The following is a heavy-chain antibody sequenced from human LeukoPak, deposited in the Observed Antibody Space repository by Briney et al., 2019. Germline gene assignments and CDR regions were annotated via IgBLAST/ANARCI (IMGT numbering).Heavy chain of an antibody. V-gene: IGHV1-24*01. D-gene: IGHD5-12*01. Sequence: ASVKVSCKVSGYTLTELSMHWVRQAPGKGLEWMGDYDPEDGETIYAQKFQGRVAMTRDTSTSTVYMELSSLRSEDTAVYYCARDRRYNDYDYCFDSWGQGTLVTVSS. J-gene: IGHJ4*02. CDR2: YDPEDGET. CDR3: ARDRRYNDYDYCFDS. CDR1: GYTLTELS.